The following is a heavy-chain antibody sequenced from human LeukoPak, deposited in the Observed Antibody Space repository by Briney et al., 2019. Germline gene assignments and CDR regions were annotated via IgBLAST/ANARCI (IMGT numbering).Heavy chain of an antibody. D-gene: IGHD6-19*01. J-gene: IGHJ4*02. V-gene: IGHV4-34*01. CDR3: GRYEAG. Sequence: SETLSLTCAVYGGSFSGYYWGWIRQPPGKGLEWIGEINHSGITNYNPSLKSRVTISVDTSKNQFSLKLNSVTAADTDVYYCGRYEAGWAQGTLVGVLS. CDR2: INHSGIT. CDR1: GGSFSGYY.